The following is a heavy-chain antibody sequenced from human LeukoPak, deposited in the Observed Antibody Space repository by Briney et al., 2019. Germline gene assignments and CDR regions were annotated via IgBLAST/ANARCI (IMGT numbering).Heavy chain of an antibody. J-gene: IGHJ3*02. CDR1: GGSSSSGSHF. CDR3: ARQLGYCSGGSCSLGAFDI. Sequence: PSETLSLTCTVSGGSSSSGSHFWGWIRRPPGKGLEWIGSIHHSGSTYYKSSLKSRVTMLVDKSKNHFSLKLSSVTAADTAVYQCARQLGYCSGGSCSLGAFDIWGQGTMVTVSS. CDR2: IHHSGST. V-gene: IGHV4-39*01. D-gene: IGHD2-15*01.